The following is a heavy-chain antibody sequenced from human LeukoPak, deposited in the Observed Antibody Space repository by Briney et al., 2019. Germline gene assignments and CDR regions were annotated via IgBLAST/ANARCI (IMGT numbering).Heavy chain of an antibody. V-gene: IGHV1-69*06. J-gene: IGHJ4*02. CDR2: IIPMFGTA. Sequence: ASVKVSCKASGGTFGSYAMSWVRQAPGQGLEWMGGIIPMFGTANYAQKFQGRVTITADKSTSTAYMELSSLRSEDTAVYYCARDRYYDFWSGSHYFDYWGQGTLVTVSS. CDR3: ARDRYYDFWSGSHYFDY. D-gene: IGHD3-3*01. CDR1: GGTFGSYA.